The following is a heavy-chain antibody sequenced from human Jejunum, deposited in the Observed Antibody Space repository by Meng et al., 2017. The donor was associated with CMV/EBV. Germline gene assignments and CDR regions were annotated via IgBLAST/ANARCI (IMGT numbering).Heavy chain of an antibody. CDR3: VRDNWDLDY. V-gene: IGHV3-72*01. Sequence: TLCCSCSGYAFTEYHVDWVRQTRGMGLDWGGGAKHKNYTTRHAASVEDRFNISRDDSKNSMFLQMNNLNTEDTAMYYCVRDNWDLDYWGQGTLVTVSS. J-gene: IGHJ4*02. CDR1: GYAFTEYH. D-gene: IGHD1-1*01. CDR2: AKHKNYTT.